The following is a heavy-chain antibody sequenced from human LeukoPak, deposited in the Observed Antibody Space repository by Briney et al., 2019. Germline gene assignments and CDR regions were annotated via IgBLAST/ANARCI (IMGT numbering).Heavy chain of an antibody. D-gene: IGHD1-14*01. CDR2: ITNDGTST. Sequence: GGSLRLSCAASGFTFSTYTIHWVRQVPGKGLMWVSRITNDGTSTTYADSVKGRFTISRDNAKDTLYLQMNSLRAEDTAVYYCARYSRLTADYWGQGTLVTVSS. CDR1: GFTFSTYT. J-gene: IGHJ4*02. CDR3: ARYSRLTADY. V-gene: IGHV3-74*01.